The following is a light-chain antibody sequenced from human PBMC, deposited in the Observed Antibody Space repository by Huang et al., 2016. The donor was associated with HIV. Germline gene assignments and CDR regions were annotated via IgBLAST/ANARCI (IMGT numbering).Light chain of an antibody. Sequence: EIVLTQSPATLSLSPGDRATLSCRASQSLNTYLAWYQQKPGQAPRLLIYNASNRVTGIPARFSGSGSGTDFNLTISSLKPEDFAVYYCHQRSNSLTFGGGTKVEIK. CDR2: NAS. CDR1: QSLNTY. CDR3: HQRSNSLT. V-gene: IGKV3-11*01. J-gene: IGKJ4*01.